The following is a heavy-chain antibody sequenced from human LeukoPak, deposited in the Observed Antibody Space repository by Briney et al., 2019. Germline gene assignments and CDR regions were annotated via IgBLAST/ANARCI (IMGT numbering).Heavy chain of an antibody. D-gene: IGHD1-1*01. J-gene: IGHJ4*02. V-gene: IGHV5-51*01. Sequence: GASLKISCKASGYSFTNYWIGWVRQMPGEGLEWMAMINPGDTNIAYSPSFQGQVTISADRSISTAYLQWSSLKASDTAMYYCARPRRAERDEDFWGQGTLVTVSS. CDR1: GYSFTNYW. CDR3: ARPRRAERDEDF. CDR2: INPGDTNI.